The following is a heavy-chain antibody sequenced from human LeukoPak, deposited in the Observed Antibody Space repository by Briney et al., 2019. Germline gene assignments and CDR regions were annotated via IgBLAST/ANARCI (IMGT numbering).Heavy chain of an antibody. V-gene: IGHV4-59*11. D-gene: IGHD3-16*02. Sequence: SETLSLTCTVSGGSISSHYWSWIRQPPGKGLEWIGYIYYSGSTNYNPSLKSRVTISVDTSKNQFSLKLSSVTAADTAVYYCASSSYYDYVWGSYRLDYWGQGTLVTVSS. J-gene: IGHJ4*02. CDR2: IYYSGST. CDR1: GGSISSHY. CDR3: ASSSYYDYVWGSYRLDY.